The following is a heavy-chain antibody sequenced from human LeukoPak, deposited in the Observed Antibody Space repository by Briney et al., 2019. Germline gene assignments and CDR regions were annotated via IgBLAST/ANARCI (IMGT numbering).Heavy chain of an antibody. J-gene: IGHJ5*02. CDR1: GFTFSSYS. D-gene: IGHD6-19*01. CDR2: ISSSSSYI. V-gene: IGHV3-21*01. Sequence: PGGPLRLSCAASGFTFSSYSMNWVRQAPGKGLEWVSSISSSSSYIYYADSVKGRFTISRGNAKNSLYLQMNSLRAEDTAVYYCARDPHRIAVAARANWFDPWGQGTLVTVSS. CDR3: ARDPHRIAVAARANWFDP.